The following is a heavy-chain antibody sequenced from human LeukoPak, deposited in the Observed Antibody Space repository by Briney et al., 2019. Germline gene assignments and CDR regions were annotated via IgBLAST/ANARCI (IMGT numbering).Heavy chain of an antibody. CDR2: ISSSSSYI. CDR3: ARDRGYSIFGVVTLGY. V-gene: IGHV3-21*01. CDR1: GFTFSSYS. D-gene: IGHD3-3*01. Sequence: GESLRLSCAASGFTFSSYSMNWVRQAPGKGLEWVSSISSSSSYIYYADSVKGRFTISRDNAKNSLYLQMNSLRAEDTAVYYCARDRGYSIFGVVTLGYWGQGTLVTVSS. J-gene: IGHJ4*02.